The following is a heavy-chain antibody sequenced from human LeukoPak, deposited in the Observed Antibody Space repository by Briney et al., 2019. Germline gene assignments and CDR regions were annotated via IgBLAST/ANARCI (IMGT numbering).Heavy chain of an antibody. V-gene: IGHV3-20*04. D-gene: IGHD2-8*02. CDR3: ARAGPYWPRAFETCFDY. J-gene: IGHJ4*02. CDR2: ISWDGGST. Sequence: GGSLRLSCAASGFTFDDYAMHWVRQAPGKGLEWVSLISWDGGSTGYADSVKGRFTISRDNAKNSLYLQMNSLRAEDTAFYYCARAGPYWPRAFETCFDYWGQGTLVTVSS. CDR1: GFTFDDYA.